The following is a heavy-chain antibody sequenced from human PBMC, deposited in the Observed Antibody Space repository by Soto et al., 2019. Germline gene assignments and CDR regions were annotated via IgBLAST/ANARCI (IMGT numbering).Heavy chain of an antibody. CDR3: ARGYYYDSSGYYYVQNYYYGMDV. CDR2: IIPIFGTA. J-gene: IGHJ6*02. D-gene: IGHD3-22*01. Sequence: SVKVSCKASGGTFSSYAISWVRQAPGQGLEWMGGIIPIFGTANYAQKFQGRVTITADESTSTAYMELSSLRSEDTAMYYCARGYYYDSSGYYYVQNYYYGMDVWGQGTTVTVSS. V-gene: IGHV1-69*13. CDR1: GGTFSSYA.